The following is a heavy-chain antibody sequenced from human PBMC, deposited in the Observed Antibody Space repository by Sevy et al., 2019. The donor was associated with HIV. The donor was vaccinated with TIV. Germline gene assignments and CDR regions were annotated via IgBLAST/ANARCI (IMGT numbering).Heavy chain of an antibody. CDR1: GYTFTSYG. CDR2: ISAYNGNK. Sequence: ASVKVSCKASGYTFTSYGISWVRQAPGQGLEWMGWISAYNGNKNYAQKLQGRVTMTTDTSTSTAYSELRSLRSDDTAVYYCARAPYYDFWSGYFGNYGMDVWGQGTTVTVSS. J-gene: IGHJ6*02. CDR3: ARAPYYDFWSGYFGNYGMDV. D-gene: IGHD3-3*01. V-gene: IGHV1-18*01.